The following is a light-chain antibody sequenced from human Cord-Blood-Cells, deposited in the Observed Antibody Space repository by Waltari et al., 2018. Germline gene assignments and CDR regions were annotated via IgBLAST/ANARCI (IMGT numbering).Light chain of an antibody. CDR3: NSRDSSGNHLEV. J-gene: IGLJ3*02. CDR2: GKN. Sequence: SSELTQDPAVSVALGQTVRITCQGDSLRSYYASWYQQKPGQAPVLVSYGKNNRPSGVPDRFSDSSSGNTASLTITGAQAEDEADYYCNSRDSSGNHLEVFGGGTKLTVL. V-gene: IGLV3-19*01. CDR1: SLRSYY.